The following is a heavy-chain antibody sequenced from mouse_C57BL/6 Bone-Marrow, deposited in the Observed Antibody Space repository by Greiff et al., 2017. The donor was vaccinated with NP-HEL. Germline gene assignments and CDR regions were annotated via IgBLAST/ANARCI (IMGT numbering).Heavy chain of an antibody. CDR2: IYPRSGNT. J-gene: IGHJ3*01. CDR3: ARGKAGAY. Sequence: QVQLKQSGAELARPGASVKLSCKASGYTFTSYGISWVKQRTGQGLEWFGEIYPRSGNTYYNEKFKGKATLTADKSSSTAYMELRSLTSEDSAVYFCARGKAGAYWGQGTLVTVSA. V-gene: IGHV1-81*01. CDR1: GYTFTSYG.